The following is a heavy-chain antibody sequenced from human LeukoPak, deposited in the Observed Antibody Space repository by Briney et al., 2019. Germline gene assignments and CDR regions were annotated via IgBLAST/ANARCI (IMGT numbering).Heavy chain of an antibody. J-gene: IGHJ4*02. V-gene: IGHV3-23*01. CDR3: ARTLYGFYFDY. D-gene: IGHD2/OR15-2a*01. CDR1: GFTFSSYA. Sequence: PGGSLRLSCAASGFTFSSYAMSWVRQAPGKELEWVSAISGSGGSTYYADSVKGRFTISRANSKNTLFLQMNSLRDEDTAVYYCARTLYGFYFDYWGQGTLVTVSS. CDR2: ISGSGGST.